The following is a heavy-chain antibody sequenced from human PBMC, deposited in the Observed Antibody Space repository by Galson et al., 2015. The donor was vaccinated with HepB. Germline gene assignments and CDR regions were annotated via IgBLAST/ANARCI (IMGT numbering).Heavy chain of an antibody. D-gene: IGHD3-10*01. CDR3: AGEWFGELLVDY. CDR2: ISGSGGST. Sequence: SLRLSCAASGFTFSSYAMSWVRQAPGKGLEWVSAISGSGGSTYYADSVKGRFTISRDNSKNTLYLQMNSLRAEDTAVYYCAGEWFGELLVDYWGQGTLVTVSS. V-gene: IGHV3-23*01. CDR1: GFTFSSYA. J-gene: IGHJ4*02.